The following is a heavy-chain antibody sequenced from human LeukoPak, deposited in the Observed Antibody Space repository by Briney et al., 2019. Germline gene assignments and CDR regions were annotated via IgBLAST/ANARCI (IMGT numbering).Heavy chain of an antibody. V-gene: IGHV4-34*01. D-gene: IGHD2-2*01. CDR3: ANHLACGSTNCPPFDY. CDR1: GGSFSGYY. J-gene: IGHJ4*02. CDR2: INHSGST. Sequence: PSETLSLTCAVYGGSFSGYYWSWIRQPPGKGLEWIGEINHSGSTNYNPSLKSRVTISVDTSKNQFSLKLSSVTAADTAVYYCANHLACGSTNCPPFDYWGQGTLVTVSS.